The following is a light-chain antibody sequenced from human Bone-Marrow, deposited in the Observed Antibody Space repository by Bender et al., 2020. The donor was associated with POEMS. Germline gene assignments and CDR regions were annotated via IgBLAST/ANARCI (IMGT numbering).Light chain of an antibody. Sequence: QSVLTQPPSASGTPGQRVTISCSGGSSNIGAHAVNWYQHLPGTAPKLLIYSSHRRPSEVPARFFGSRSGTSASLAVCGLQSEDEAYSCCAVWDDVLIGWVFGGGTQLPVL. CDR2: SSH. CDR1: SSNIGAHA. CDR3: AVWDDVLIGWV. V-gene: IGLV1-44*01. J-gene: IGLJ3*02.